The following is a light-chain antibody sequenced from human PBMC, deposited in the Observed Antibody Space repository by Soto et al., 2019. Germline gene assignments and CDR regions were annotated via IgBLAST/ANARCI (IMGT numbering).Light chain of an antibody. J-gene: IGKJ4*01. CDR1: QSVSSY. Sequence: EIVLTQSPATLSLSPGDRAPLSCRASQSVSSYLAWYQQKPGQAPRLLIYDASNRATGIPARSSGSGSGTDFTLTITTLEPEDCAVYYCQQRSNWPSTFGGGTKVEIK. CDR3: QQRSNWPST. V-gene: IGKV3-11*01. CDR2: DAS.